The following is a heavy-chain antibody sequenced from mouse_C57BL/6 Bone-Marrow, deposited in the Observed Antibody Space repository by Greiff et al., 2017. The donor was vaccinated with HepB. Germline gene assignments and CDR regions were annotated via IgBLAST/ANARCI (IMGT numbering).Heavy chain of an antibody. Sequence: EVQLVESGGGLVKPGGSLKLSCAASGFTFSSYTMSWVRQTPEKRLEWVATISGGGGNTYYPDSVKGRFTISRDNAKNTLYLQMSSLRSEDTALYYCARQWRDGYYVTKGYYAMDYWGQGTSVTVSS. CDR3: ARQWRDGYYVTKGYYAMDY. D-gene: IGHD2-3*01. CDR2: ISGGGGNT. CDR1: GFTFSSYT. J-gene: IGHJ4*01. V-gene: IGHV5-9*01.